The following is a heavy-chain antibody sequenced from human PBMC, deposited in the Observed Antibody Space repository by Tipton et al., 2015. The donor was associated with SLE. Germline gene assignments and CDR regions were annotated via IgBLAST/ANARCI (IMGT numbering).Heavy chain of an antibody. Sequence: QSGAEVKKPGASVRISCKASGYGFSTFAINWVRQAPGQGLEWMGWINTKTGKSESAQDFTGRFVVSLDTSVSTAYLQIRSLRSEDTAVYYCARATGWSFDFWGQGTLVTVSS. CDR3: ARATGWSFDF. CDR2: INTKTGKS. D-gene: IGHD6-19*01. J-gene: IGHJ4*02. CDR1: GYGFSTFA. V-gene: IGHV7-4-1*01.